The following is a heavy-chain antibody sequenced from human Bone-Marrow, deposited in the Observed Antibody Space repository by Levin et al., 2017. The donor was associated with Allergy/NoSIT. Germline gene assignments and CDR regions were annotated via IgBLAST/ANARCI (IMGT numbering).Heavy chain of an antibody. Sequence: SQTLSLTCPVSGGSISSYYWSWIRQPPGKGLEWIGYIYYSGSTNYNPSLKSRVTISVDTSKNQFSLKLSSVTAADTAVYYCAGGRQLWFGELVGAFDIWGQGTMVTVSS. CDR3: AGGRQLWFGELVGAFDI. V-gene: IGHV4-59*01. J-gene: IGHJ3*02. D-gene: IGHD3-10*01. CDR1: GGSISSYY. CDR2: IYYSGST.